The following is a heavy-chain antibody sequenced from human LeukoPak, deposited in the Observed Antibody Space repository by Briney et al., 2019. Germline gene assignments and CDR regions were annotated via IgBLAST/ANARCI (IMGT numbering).Heavy chain of an antibody. V-gene: IGHV3-7*03. J-gene: IGHJ4*02. CDR3: VSRACSITACYAASWRCFDH. CDR2: INEDGSEK. D-gene: IGHD2-2*01. CDR1: GPTFSRYW. Sequence: GGSLRPSCEASGPTFSRYWLAWVRQAPGKGLEWVANINEDGSEKNYVDSVKGRFSISRDNTKSSLFLQINNLRAEDTAVYHCVSRACSITACYAASWRCFDHWGQGTLVTVSS.